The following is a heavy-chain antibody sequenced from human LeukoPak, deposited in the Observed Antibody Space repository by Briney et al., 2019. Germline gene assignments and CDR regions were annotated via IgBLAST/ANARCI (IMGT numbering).Heavy chain of an antibody. CDR1: GFTFSSYW. D-gene: IGHD3-10*01. CDR3: VSGAAMDV. Sequence: GGSLRLSCAASGFTFSSYWMSWVRQAPGKGLEWVATIKKDGSEKNYVDSVRGRFTISRDNAKNSLYLQMNSLTVEDTAVYYCVSGAAMDVWGQGTTVTVSS. CDR2: IKKDGSEK. V-gene: IGHV3-7*02. J-gene: IGHJ6*02.